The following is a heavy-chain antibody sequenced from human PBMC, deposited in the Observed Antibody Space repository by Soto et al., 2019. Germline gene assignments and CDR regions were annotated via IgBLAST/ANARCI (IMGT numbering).Heavy chain of an antibody. Sequence: QVQLVQSGAEVKKPGSSVKVSCKASGGTFSSYAISWVRQAPGQGLEWMGGIIPIFGTANYAQKFQGRVTITADESTSTAYRELGSLRCEDTAGYYCATSGSYHNWFVPWGQGTLVTVSS. CDR1: GGTFSSYA. CDR3: ATSGSYHNWFVP. V-gene: IGHV1-69*12. J-gene: IGHJ5*02. D-gene: IGHD1-26*01. CDR2: IIPIFGTA.